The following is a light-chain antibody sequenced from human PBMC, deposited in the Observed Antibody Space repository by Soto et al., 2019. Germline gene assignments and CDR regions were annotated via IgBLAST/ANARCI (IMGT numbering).Light chain of an antibody. CDR3: QQYNNWPPWT. V-gene: IGKV3-20*01. Sequence: EVVLTQSPGTLSLSPGERATLSCRASQSVTSNYLAWYQQKPGQAPRLLIYGASSRASDIPARFSGSGSGTDFTLTISRLEPEDFALYYCQQYNNWPPWTFGQGTKVEIK. CDR1: QSVTSNY. J-gene: IGKJ1*01. CDR2: GAS.